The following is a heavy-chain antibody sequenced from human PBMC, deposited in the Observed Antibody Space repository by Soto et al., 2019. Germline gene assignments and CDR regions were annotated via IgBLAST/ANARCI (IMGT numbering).Heavy chain of an antibody. CDR1: GGTFSSYT. D-gene: IGHD2-15*01. CDR2: IIPILGIA. CDR3: AREYCSGGSCYSGAFDI. J-gene: IGHJ3*02. Sequence: QVQLVQSGAEVKKPGSSVKVSCKASGGTFSSYTISWVRQAPGQGIEWMGRIIPILGIANYAQKFQGRVTITADKSTSTAYMELSSLRSEDTAVYYCAREYCSGGSCYSGAFDIWGQETMVTVSS. V-gene: IGHV1-69*08.